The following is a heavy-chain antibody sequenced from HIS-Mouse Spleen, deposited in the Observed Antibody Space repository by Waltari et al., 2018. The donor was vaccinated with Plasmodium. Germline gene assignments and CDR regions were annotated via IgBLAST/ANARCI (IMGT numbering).Heavy chain of an antibody. CDR3: AKTIKYYDILTGYPFDY. CDR2: SSGSGGST. J-gene: IGHJ4*02. CDR1: GFHFSRHA. V-gene: IGHV3-23*01. Sequence: EVQLLESGGGLVQPGGSVRLSCAASGFHFSRHAVVWVRQAPGKGLEWVSASSGSGGSTYYADSVKGRFTISRDNSKNTLYLQMNSLRAEDTAVYYCAKTIKYYDILTGYPFDYWGQGTLVTVSS. D-gene: IGHD3-9*01.